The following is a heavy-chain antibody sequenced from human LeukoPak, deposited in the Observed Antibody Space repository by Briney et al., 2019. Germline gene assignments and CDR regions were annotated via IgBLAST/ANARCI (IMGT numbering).Heavy chain of an antibody. CDR2: ISGSADSI. J-gene: IGHJ4*02. CDR1: GFTFSTYA. V-gene: IGHV3-23*01. CDR3: AKMDRSTYYYSSFDY. Sequence: GGSLRLSCVASGFTFSTYAMSSVRQAPGKGLEWVSSISGSADSIYYADSVKGRFTISRDNSKNTLCLQMNSLRAEDTAVYYCAKMDRSTYYYSSFDYWGQGTLVTVSS. D-gene: IGHD3-22*01.